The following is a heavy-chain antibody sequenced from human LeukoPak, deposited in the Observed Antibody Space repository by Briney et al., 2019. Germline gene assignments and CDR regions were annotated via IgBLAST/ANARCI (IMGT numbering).Heavy chain of an antibody. D-gene: IGHD4-17*01. V-gene: IGHV3-7*01. CDR3: ARESGSVTSEVDFDY. Sequence: GGSLRLSCAASGFTFSSYWMSRVRQAPGKGLEWVATIRQDGSQKYYVDSVKGRFTISRDNAKNSLCLQMNSLRAEDTAVYYCARESGSVTSEVDFDYWGQGTLVTVSS. J-gene: IGHJ4*02. CDR2: IRQDGSQK. CDR1: GFTFSSYW.